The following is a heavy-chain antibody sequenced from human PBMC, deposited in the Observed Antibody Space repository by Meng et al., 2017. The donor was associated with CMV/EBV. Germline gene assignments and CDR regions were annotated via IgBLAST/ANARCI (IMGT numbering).Heavy chain of an antibody. D-gene: IGHD2-15*01. J-gene: IGHJ5*02. CDR3: ARSMVVAGDWFDP. V-gene: IGHV4-4*07. Sequence: QCLESGPDRCKPSATLSPTCTVSGGSISSYYWSWIRRPAGKGLEWIGRIYTSGSTNYNPSLKSRVTMSVDTSKNQFSLKLSSVTAADTAVYYCARSMVVAGDWFDPWGQGTLVTVSS. CDR1: GGSISSYY. CDR2: IYTSGST.